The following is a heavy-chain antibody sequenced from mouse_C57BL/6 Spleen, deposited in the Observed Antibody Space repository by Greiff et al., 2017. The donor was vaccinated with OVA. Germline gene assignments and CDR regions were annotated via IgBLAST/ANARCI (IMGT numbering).Heavy chain of an antibody. CDR3: ARYYYGYDGGFAY. CDR2: IDPANGNT. V-gene: IGHV14-3*01. Sequence: VQLQQSVAELVRPGASVKLSCTASGFNIKNTYMHWVKQRPEQGLEWIGRIDPANGNTKYAPKFQGKATLTVDTSSSTAYMQLSSLTSEDSAVYYCARYYYGYDGGFAYWGQGTLVTVSA. CDR1: GFNIKNTY. D-gene: IGHD2-2*01. J-gene: IGHJ3*01.